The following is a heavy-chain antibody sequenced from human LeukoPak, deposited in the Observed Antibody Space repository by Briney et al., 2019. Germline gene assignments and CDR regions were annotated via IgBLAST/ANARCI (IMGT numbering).Heavy chain of an antibody. CDR3: AKDLASVGTSWSTFDY. D-gene: IGHD2-2*01. CDR2: ISGGGGST. CDR1: GFTFSSYA. Sequence: GGSLRLSCAASGFTFSSYAMSWVRQAPGTGLEWVSAISGGGGSTYYADSVKGRFTNSRDNSKNTLYLQMNSLRSEDTAVYYCAKDLASVGTSWSTFDYWGQGTLVTVSS. J-gene: IGHJ4*02. V-gene: IGHV3-23*01.